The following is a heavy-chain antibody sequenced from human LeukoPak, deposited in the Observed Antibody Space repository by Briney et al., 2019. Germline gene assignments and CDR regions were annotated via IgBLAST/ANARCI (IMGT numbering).Heavy chain of an antibody. CDR3: ARSRAVRGVKVWFDP. V-gene: IGHV1-8*01. CDR2: MNPNSGNT. D-gene: IGHD3-10*01. CDR1: GYTFTSYD. Sequence: ASVKVSCKASGYTFTSYDINRVRQATGQGLEWMGWMNPNSGNTGYAQKFQGRVTMTRNTSISTAYMELSSLRSEDTAVYYCARSRAVRGVKVWFDPWGQGTLVTVSS. J-gene: IGHJ5*02.